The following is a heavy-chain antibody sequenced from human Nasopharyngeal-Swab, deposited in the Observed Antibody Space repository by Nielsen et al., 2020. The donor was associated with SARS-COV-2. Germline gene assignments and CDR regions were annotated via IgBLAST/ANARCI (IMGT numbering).Heavy chain of an antibody. CDR3: AGGYCSGGSCYPPEGY. D-gene: IGHD2-15*01. CDR1: GFTFTSSA. Sequence: SVKVSCKASGFTFTSSAVQWVRHARGQSLEWIGWIVVGSGNTNYAQKFQERVTITRDMSTSTAYMELGSLRSEDTAVYYCAGGYCSGGSCYPPEGYWGQGTLVTVSS. V-gene: IGHV1-58*01. CDR2: IVVGSGNT. J-gene: IGHJ4*02.